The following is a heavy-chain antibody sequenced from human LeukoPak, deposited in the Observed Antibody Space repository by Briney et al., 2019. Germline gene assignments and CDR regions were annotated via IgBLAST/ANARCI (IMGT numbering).Heavy chain of an antibody. D-gene: IGHD6-13*01. V-gene: IGHV3-9*01. CDR1: GFTFDDYA. J-gene: IGHJ4*02. CDR3: AKDMQTIAAAGRKYYFDY. Sequence: PGGSLRLSCAASGFTFDDYAMHWVRQAPGKGLEWVSGISWNSGSIGYADSVKGRFTISRDNAKNSLYLQMNSLRAEDTALYYCAKDMQTIAAAGRKYYFDYWGQGTLATVSS. CDR2: ISWNSGSI.